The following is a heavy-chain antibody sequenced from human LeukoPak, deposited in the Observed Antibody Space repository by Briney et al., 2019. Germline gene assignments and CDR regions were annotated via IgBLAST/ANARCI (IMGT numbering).Heavy chain of an antibody. CDR3: ATSYSSSPTSYYYGMDV. V-gene: IGHV1-2*04. D-gene: IGHD6-6*01. CDR1: GYTFTGYY. Sequence: ALVKVSCKASGYTFTGYYMHWVRQAPGQGLEWMGWINPNSGGTNYAQKFQGWVTMTRDTSISTAYMELSRLRSDDTAVYYCATSYSSSPTSYYYGMDVWGQGTTVTVSS. CDR2: INPNSGGT. J-gene: IGHJ6*02.